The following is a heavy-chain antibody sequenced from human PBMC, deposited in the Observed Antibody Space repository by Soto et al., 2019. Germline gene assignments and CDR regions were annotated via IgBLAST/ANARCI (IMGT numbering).Heavy chain of an antibody. CDR3: AHRATMTSFGLIIDNGIWFHP. V-gene: IGHV2-5*02. CDR2: IYWDGDK. CDR1: GFSLSTSGAA. D-gene: IGHD3-22*01. J-gene: IGHJ5*02. Sequence: QINLIESGPTLVKPTQTLTLTCTFSGFSLSTSGAAVGWVRQPPGRALEWLALIYWDGDKRYNASLGNRLTITKDTYMNQVVLTLTNVDPADTATYYCAHRATMTSFGLIIDNGIWFHPWGQGTRVIVSS.